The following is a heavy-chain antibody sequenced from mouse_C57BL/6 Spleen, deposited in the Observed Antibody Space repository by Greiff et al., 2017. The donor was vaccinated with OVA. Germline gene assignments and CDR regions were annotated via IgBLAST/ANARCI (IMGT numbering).Heavy chain of an antibody. D-gene: IGHD1-1*01. CDR2: IYPGSGST. V-gene: IGHV1-55*01. CDR1: GYTFTSYW. Sequence: VQLQQSGAELVKPGASVKMSCKASGYTFTSYWITWVKQRPGQGLEWIGDIYPGSGSTNYNEKFKSKATLTVDTSSSTAYMQLSSLTSEDSAVYYCARDLTTVVATNYWGQGTTLTVSS. J-gene: IGHJ2*01. CDR3: ARDLTTVVATNY.